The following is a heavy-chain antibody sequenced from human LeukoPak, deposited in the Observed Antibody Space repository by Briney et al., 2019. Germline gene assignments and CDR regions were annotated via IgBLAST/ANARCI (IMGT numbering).Heavy chain of an antibody. V-gene: IGHV3-20*04. D-gene: IGHD3-10*01. Sequence: GGSLRLSCAASGFTFDDYGMSWVRQTPGEALEWVSGINWNGNITTYADSVRGRFTISRDNAKNSLYLQMNSLRAEDTALYYCARAQYYFGSGTYGYYFDSWGQGTLVTVSS. CDR3: ARAQYYFGSGTYGYYFDS. CDR2: INWNGNIT. CDR1: GFTFDDYG. J-gene: IGHJ4*02.